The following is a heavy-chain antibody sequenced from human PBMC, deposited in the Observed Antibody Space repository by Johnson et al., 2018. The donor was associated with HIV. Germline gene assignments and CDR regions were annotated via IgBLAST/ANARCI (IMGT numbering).Heavy chain of an antibody. V-gene: IGHV3-74*02. CDR3: ASTNIGATFGPLGAFDI. Sequence: EKLVESGGGLVQPGGSLRLSCAASGFTFSNYWLQWVRQVPGKGLVWVSRINGDGSRTSYADSVKGRFTISRDNSENTLYLQMNGLRAEDTAVYYCASTNIGATFGPLGAFDIWGQGTMVSVSS. CDR2: INGDGSRT. J-gene: IGHJ3*02. CDR1: GFTFSNYW. D-gene: IGHD5-12*01.